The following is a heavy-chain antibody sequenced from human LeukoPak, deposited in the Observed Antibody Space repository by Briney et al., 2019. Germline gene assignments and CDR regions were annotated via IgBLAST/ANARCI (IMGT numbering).Heavy chain of an antibody. V-gene: IGHV4-31*03. Sequence: SQTQALMCTLSGGSISRGGYYWSRIRQHPGKGLEWIGYIYYSGSTYYNPSLKSRVTISVVTSKNQFSLKLSSVTAADTAVYYCARGLLVDCGGDCYSHYVDYWGGTTVVTVSS. CDR2: IYYSGST. CDR1: GGSISRGGYY. J-gene: IGHJ4*02. CDR3: ARGLLVDCGGDCYSHYVDY. D-gene: IGHD2-21*02.